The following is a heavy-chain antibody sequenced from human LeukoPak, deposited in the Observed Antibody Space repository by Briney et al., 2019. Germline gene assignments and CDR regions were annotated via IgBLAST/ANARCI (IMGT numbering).Heavy chain of an antibody. CDR2: ISSSSSYI. Sequence: PGGSLRLSCAASGFAFREFTMNWVRLAPGKGLEWVSSISSSSSYIYYADSVKGRFTISRDNAKNSLYLQMNSLRAEDTAVYYCARGGGYSYGSFDYWGQGTLVTVSS. J-gene: IGHJ4*02. CDR3: ARGGGYSYGSFDY. V-gene: IGHV3-21*01. CDR1: GFAFREFT. D-gene: IGHD5-18*01.